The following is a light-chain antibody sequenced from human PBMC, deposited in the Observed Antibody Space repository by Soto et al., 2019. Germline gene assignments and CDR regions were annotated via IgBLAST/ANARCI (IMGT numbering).Light chain of an antibody. J-gene: IGKJ1*01. Sequence: TLSLSPGERATLSCRASQSVSSSYLAWYQQKPGQAPRLLIYVASSRATGIPDRFSGSGSGTDFTLTISRLEPEDFAVYYCQQYSSPPRTFGQGTKVDIK. V-gene: IGKV3-20*01. CDR2: VAS. CDR1: QSVSSSY. CDR3: QQYSSPPRT.